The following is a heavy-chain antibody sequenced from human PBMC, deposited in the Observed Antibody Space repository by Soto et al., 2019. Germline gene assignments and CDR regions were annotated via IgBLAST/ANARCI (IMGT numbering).Heavy chain of an antibody. J-gene: IGHJ5*02. CDR3: AKRGSGGWFDP. CDR1: GFTFSSYA. CDR2: ISGSGDST. D-gene: IGHD3-10*01. Sequence: EVQLLESWGGLVQPGGSLRLSCAVSGFTFSSYAMSWVRQAPGKGLEWVSIISGSGDSTYYADSVKGRFTISRDNSKNTLYLQMNRLRAEDTAVYYCAKRGSGGWFDPWGQGTLVTVSS. V-gene: IGHV3-23*01.